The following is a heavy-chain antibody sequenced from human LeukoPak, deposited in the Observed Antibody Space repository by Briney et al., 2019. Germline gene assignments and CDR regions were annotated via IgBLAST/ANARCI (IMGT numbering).Heavy chain of an antibody. Sequence: RGSLRLSCAASGFTFSSYSMHWVRQAPGKGLEWVALISYDGGNKYYADSVKGRFTISRDNSKNTLYLQIDSLRPEDTALYYCARDLGYSYGHPFDYWGQGTMVTVSS. V-gene: IGHV3-30-3*01. D-gene: IGHD5-18*01. CDR1: GFTFSSYS. J-gene: IGHJ4*02. CDR3: ARDLGYSYGHPFDY. CDR2: ISYDGGNK.